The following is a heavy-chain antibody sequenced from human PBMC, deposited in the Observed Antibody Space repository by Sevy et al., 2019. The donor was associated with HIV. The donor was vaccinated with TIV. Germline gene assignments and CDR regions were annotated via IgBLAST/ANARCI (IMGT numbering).Heavy chain of an antibody. CDR1: GFTFSSSS. CDR3: ARFVSLGY. J-gene: IGHJ4*02. D-gene: IGHD3-16*01. CDR2: ISQGGSEE. V-gene: IGHV3-7*01. Sequence: GGFLILSCAASGFTFSSSSMTWVRQAPGKGLEWVATISQGGSEEYYVDSVKGRFTISIDNAKNSLYLQMNSLSAVDTAVYFCARFVSLGYWGQGTLVTVSS.